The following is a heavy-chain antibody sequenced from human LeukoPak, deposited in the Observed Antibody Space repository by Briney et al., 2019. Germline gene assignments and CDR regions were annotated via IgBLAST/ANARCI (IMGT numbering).Heavy chain of an antibody. V-gene: IGHV4-59*11. CDR2: IYYSGST. Sequence: KPSETLSLTCTVSGGSIRSHYWSWFRQPPGKGLEWIGYIYYSGSTNYNPSLKSRVTISVDTSKNQFSLKLSSVTAADTAVYYCARVGIAAVGHYYYYYMDVWGKGTTVTVSS. CDR3: ARVGIAAVGHYYYYYMDV. CDR1: GGSIRSHY. D-gene: IGHD6-13*01. J-gene: IGHJ6*03.